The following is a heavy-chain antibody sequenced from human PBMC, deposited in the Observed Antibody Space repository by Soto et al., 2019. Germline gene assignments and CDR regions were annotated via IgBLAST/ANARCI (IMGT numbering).Heavy chain of an antibody. CDR1: AGTFSSHT. D-gene: IGHD3-10*01. J-gene: IGHJ4*02. CDR2: FIPVVDTP. CDR3: ARADYYGSGSYALDQ. Sequence: QVQLVQSGAEVKKPGSSVKVSCKASAGTFSSHTINWVRQAPGQGLEWMGRFIPVVDTPNYAQKFQGRVTTTADQSTTTVYMELSSLRSDDTAVYYCARADYYGSGSYALDQWGQGTLVTVSS. V-gene: IGHV1-69*08.